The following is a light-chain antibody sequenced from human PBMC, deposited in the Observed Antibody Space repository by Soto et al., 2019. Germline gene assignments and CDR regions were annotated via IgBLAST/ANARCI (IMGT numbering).Light chain of an antibody. J-gene: IGKJ1*01. V-gene: IGKV1-9*01. CDR3: QHSNSYSEA. Sequence: QMTNPPPSPSQSMSDRVTITCLERQGISSYLAWYQQKPGKAPKLLIYAASTLQSGVPSRFRGSGSGTEFTLTISSLQPDDLATYYCQHSNSYSEAFGQGTQLDIK. CDR1: QGISSY. CDR2: AAS.